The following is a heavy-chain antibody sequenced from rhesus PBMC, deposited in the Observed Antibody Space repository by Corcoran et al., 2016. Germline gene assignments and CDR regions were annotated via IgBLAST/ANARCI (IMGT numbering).Heavy chain of an antibody. D-gene: IGHD6-31*01. CDR1: GGSFSSYW. CDR3: ARYRGIAAAGIFI. CDR2: IDCDGGTP. Sequence: QVQLQESGPGLVKPSETLSRTCAVSGGSFSSYWWSWIRQPPGKGRDWIGEIDCDGGTPDYNPSLKSRVTISKDASTNRFSLKLSSVTAADTAVYYCARYRGIAAAGIFIWGQGVLVTVSS. V-gene: IGHV4-80*01. J-gene: IGHJ4*01.